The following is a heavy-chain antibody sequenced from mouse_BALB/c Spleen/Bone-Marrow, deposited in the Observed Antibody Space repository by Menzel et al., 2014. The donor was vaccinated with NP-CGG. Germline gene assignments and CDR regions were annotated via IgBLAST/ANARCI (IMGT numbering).Heavy chain of an antibody. D-gene: IGHD2-2*01. V-gene: IGHV5-12-2*01. CDR3: DRHGLRRDWCFDV. CDR2: ISNGSGTT. CDR1: GFTFSSYT. Sequence: EVQLVESGGGLVQPGASLKLSCAVSGFTFSSYTMSWVRQIPEKRLEWVAYISNGSGTTYYPDTLKGRSTISRDNTNNTLYLQMSSLKSEDAAMYYCDRHGLRRDWCFDVWGAGTTVTVSS. J-gene: IGHJ1*01.